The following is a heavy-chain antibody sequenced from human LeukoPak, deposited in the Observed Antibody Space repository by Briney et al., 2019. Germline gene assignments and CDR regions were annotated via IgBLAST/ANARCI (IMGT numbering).Heavy chain of an antibody. Sequence: GASVKVSFKASGYTFTGYYMHWVRQAPGQGLEWMGWINPNSGGTNYAQKFQGWVTMTRDTSISTAYMELSRLRSDDMAVYYCARAPGYSSSWYDYWGQGTLVTVSS. CDR2: INPNSGGT. CDR1: GYTFTGYY. V-gene: IGHV1-2*04. CDR3: ARAPGYSSSWYDY. J-gene: IGHJ4*02. D-gene: IGHD6-13*01.